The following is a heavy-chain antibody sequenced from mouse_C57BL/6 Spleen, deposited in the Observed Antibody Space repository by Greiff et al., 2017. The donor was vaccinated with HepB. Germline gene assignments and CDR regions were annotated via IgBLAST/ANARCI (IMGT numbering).Heavy chain of an antibody. J-gene: IGHJ2*01. V-gene: IGHV5-4*01. D-gene: IGHD1-1*01. CDR1: GFTFSSYA. CDR2: ISDGGSYT. CDR3: ARGQGDYYGSSGYYFDY. Sequence: EVQVVESGGGLVKPGGSLKLSCAASGFTFSSYAMSWVRQTPEKRLEWVATISDGGSYTYYPDNVKGRFTISRDNAKNNLYLQMSHLKSEDTAMYYCARGQGDYYGSSGYYFDYWGQGTTLTVSS.